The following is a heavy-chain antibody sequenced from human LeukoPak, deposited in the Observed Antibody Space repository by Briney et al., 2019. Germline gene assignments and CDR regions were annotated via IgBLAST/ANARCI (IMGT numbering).Heavy chain of an antibody. CDR3: ARVPGRGDGGYYYYYMDV. Sequence: GGSLRLSCAASGFTFSGSSMNWVRQAPGKGLEWVSSIGTSSIYIYYADSMKGRFTISRDNAKNSLYLQMNSLRAEDTAVYYCARVPGRGDGGYYYYYMDVWGKGTTVTVSS. D-gene: IGHD6-13*01. CDR2: IGTSSIYI. J-gene: IGHJ6*03. CDR1: GFTFSGSS. V-gene: IGHV3-21*01.